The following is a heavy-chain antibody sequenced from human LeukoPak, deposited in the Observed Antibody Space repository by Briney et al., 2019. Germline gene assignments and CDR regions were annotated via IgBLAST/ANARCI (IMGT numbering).Heavy chain of an antibody. V-gene: IGHV3-74*01. CDR2: VHSDGSPT. CDR1: GFTFSSFW. J-gene: IGHJ4*02. Sequence: GRSLRLSCAASGFTFSSFWMHWVRQAPGKGLVWVSRVHSDGSPTSYADAVKGRFTISRDNAKNTVYLQMNTLRAEDTAVYYRARGSAVGAYFDYWGQGTLVTVSS. D-gene: IGHD3-10*01. CDR3: ARGSAVGAYFDY.